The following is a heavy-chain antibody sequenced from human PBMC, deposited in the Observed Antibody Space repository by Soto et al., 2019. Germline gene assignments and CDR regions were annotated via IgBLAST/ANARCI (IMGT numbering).Heavy chain of an antibody. CDR3: ARDRIAGSGSCDN. CDR1: GFAFNNYW. J-gene: IGHJ4*02. V-gene: IGHV3-74*01. CDR2: IKTDGSSP. D-gene: IGHD3-10*01. Sequence: EVLLVESGGGLVHPGGSLRLSCVASGFAFNNYWMHWVRQVQGKGLVWVSRIKTDGSSPNYADSVEGRFTISSDNAKNTLYLQMNSLRAEDTAVYYCARDRIAGSGSCDNWGQGTLVTVSS.